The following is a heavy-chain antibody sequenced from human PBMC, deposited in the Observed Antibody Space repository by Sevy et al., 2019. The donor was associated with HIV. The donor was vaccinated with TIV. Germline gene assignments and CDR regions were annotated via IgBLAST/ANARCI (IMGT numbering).Heavy chain of an antibody. J-gene: IGHJ3*02. D-gene: IGHD1-1*01. Sequence: QSQTLSLTCAISGDSVSSNSAAWNWIRQSPSRGLEWLGRTYYRSKWYNDYAVSVKSRITINPDTTKNQFSRQLNSVTPEDTAVYYCARDLRQPRGEATGTRPDAFDIWGQGTMVTVSS. CDR1: GDSVSSNSAA. CDR2: TYYRSKWYN. V-gene: IGHV6-1*01. CDR3: ARDLRQPRGEATGTRPDAFDI.